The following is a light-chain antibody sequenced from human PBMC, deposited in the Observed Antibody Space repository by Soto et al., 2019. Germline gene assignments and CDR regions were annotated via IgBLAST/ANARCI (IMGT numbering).Light chain of an antibody. CDR1: QSVNSN. CDR2: GAS. CDR3: QEYNTWPWT. J-gene: IGKJ1*01. V-gene: IGKV3-15*01. Sequence: ETVMTQSPATLSVSPGERATLSCRASQSVNSNLAWYQQKLGQAPRVLIYGASTRATGIPDSFSGSGSGTEFILIISSLQSEDFAVYYCQEYNTWPWTFGQGTKVDIK.